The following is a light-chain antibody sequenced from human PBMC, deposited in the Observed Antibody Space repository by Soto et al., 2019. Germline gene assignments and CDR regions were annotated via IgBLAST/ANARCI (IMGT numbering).Light chain of an antibody. V-gene: IGKV3-20*01. CDR1: QNVADNY. Sequence: IVLTQSPGTLSLSPGETATLSCWASQNVADNYLAWYQQRPGQPPRLLIYGASNRATGCPARFRGSGSGTDFTLTIGRLEPEDFAVYYCQQYGTSTGTFGQGTKVEV. CDR2: GAS. CDR3: QQYGTSTGT. J-gene: IGKJ1*01.